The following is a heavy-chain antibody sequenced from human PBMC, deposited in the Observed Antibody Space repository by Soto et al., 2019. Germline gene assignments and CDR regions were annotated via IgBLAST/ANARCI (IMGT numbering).Heavy chain of an antibody. V-gene: IGHV3-30*04. J-gene: IGHJ6*02. CDR1: GFTFNRYA. CDR2: ISFGGSDS. D-gene: IGHD3-10*01. CDR3: GKPHGYGSGHNTHFGVAV. Sequence: QVQLMESGGAVVQPGRSLRLSCAASGFTFNRYAMHWVRQAPGKGLEWVAFISFGGSDSYYADSVRGRFTLSRDNSKNTMYLEMNSLRPEDSGVYYCGKPHGYGSGHNTHFGVAVWGQGTAVTVSS.